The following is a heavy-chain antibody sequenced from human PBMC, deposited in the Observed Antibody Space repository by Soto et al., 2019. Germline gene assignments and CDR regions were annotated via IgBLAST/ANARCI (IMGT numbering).Heavy chain of an antibody. CDR3: ARGRSNYFDY. CDR1: GFTFSSYA. Sequence: QVQLVESGGGVVQPGRSLRLSCAASGFTFSSYAMHWVRQAPGKGLEWVAVISYDGSNKYYADSVKGRFTISRDNSKNTLYLQMNSLRAEDTAVYYCARGRSNYFDYWGQGTLVTVSS. V-gene: IGHV3-30-3*01. CDR2: ISYDGSNK. J-gene: IGHJ4*02.